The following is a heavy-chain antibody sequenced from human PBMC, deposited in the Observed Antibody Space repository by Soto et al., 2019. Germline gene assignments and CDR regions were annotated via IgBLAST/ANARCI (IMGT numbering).Heavy chain of an antibody. Sequence: SQSLSLTCAISGDSVSSNSAAWNWIRQSPSRGLEWLGRAYYRSKWYNDYAVSVKSRITINPDTSKNQFSLQLNSVTPEDTAVYYCGRDQRGAAASGRGYYGMDVWGQGTTVTVSS. CDR1: GDSVSSNSAA. D-gene: IGHD6-13*01. J-gene: IGHJ6*02. CDR2: AYYRSKWYN. V-gene: IGHV6-1*01. CDR3: GRDQRGAAASGRGYYGMDV.